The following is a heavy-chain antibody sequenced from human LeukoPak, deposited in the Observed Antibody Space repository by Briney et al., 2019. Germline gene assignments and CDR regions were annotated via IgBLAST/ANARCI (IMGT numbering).Heavy chain of an antibody. V-gene: IGHV4-59*08. CDR2: IYYSGST. CDR1: GGSISSYY. D-gene: IGHD6-19*01. J-gene: IGHJ6*02. CDR3: ARLSSGWEDYGMDV. Sequence: PSETLSLTCTVSGGSISSYYWGWIRQPPGKGLEWIGYIYYSGSTNYNPSLKSRVTISVDTSKNQFSLKLSSVTAADTAVYYCARLSSGWEDYGMDVWGQGTTVTVSS.